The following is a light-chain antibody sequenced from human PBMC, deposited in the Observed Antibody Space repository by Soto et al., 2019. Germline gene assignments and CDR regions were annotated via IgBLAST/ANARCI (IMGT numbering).Light chain of an antibody. CDR1: SSNIGSNS. Sequence: QSVLSQPPSASGTPGQRVTISCSGNSSNIGSNSGDWYQHLPGTAPKLLIYRNNQRPSGVPDRFSGSKSGTSVSLVTSGLRSEDEADYHCAAWDDSLRGVVFGGGTKLTVL. CDR2: RNN. CDR3: AAWDDSLRGVV. V-gene: IGLV1-47*01. J-gene: IGLJ2*01.